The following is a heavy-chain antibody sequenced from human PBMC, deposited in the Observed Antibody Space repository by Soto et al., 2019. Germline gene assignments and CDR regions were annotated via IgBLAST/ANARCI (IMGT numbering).Heavy chain of an antibody. CDR3: DSHTGGWFDP. CDR1: GGSISSGGYF. V-gene: IGHV4-30-2*01. D-gene: IGHD3-10*01. J-gene: IGHJ5*02. CDR2: IYHSGST. Sequence: PSETLSLTCAVSGGSISSGGYFWSWIRQPPGKGLEWIGYIYHSGSTYYNPSLKSRVSISVDRSKNQFSLKLSSVTAADTAVYYYDSHTGGWFDPWGQGTLVPVSS.